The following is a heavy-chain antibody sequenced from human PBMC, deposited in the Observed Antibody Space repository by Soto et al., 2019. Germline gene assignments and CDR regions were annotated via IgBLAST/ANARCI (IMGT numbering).Heavy chain of an antibody. D-gene: IGHD3-10*01. Sequence: PGGSLRLSCTASGFTFGDYAMSWVRQAPGKGLEWVGFIRSKAYGGTTEYAASVKGRFTISRDDSKSIAYLQMNSLKTEDTAVYYCTPWSYQVFYYWGQGTLVTVSS. V-gene: IGHV3-49*04. CDR2: IRSKAYGGTT. CDR1: GFTFGDYA. J-gene: IGHJ4*02. CDR3: TPWSYQVFYY.